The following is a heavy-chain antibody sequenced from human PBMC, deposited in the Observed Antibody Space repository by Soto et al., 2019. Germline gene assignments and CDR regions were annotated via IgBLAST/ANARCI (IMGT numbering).Heavy chain of an antibody. V-gene: IGHV4-38-2*02. CDR2: IYQSGST. Sequence: PSETLSLTCAVSGYSISSGYYWGWIRQPPGKGLEWIGNIYQSGSTYYHPSLKSRVTISVDTSKNQFSLKLTSLTAADTAVYYCARDLPGEESIDYWGQGTLVTVSS. J-gene: IGHJ4*02. CDR1: GYSISSGYY. D-gene: IGHD2-21*01. CDR3: ARDLPGEESIDY.